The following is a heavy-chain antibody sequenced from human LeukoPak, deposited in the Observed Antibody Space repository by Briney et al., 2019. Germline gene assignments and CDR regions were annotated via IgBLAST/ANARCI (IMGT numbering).Heavy chain of an antibody. CDR1: GFTFSDYY. Sequence: GGSLRRSCAASGFTFSDYYMSWIRQAPGKGLEWVSYISSSSSYTNYADSVKGRFTISRDNARNSLYLQMNSLRAEDTAVYYCARDQRLERRDNWFDPWGQGTLVTVSS. CDR2: ISSSSSYT. CDR3: ARDQRLERRDNWFDP. V-gene: IGHV3-11*05. J-gene: IGHJ5*02. D-gene: IGHD1-1*01.